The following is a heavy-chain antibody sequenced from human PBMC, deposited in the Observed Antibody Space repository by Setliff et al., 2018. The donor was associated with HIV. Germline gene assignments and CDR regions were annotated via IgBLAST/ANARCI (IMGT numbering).Heavy chain of an antibody. CDR3: TRGMRPMVKRVPFDY. D-gene: IGHD2-15*01. CDR2: IRSRPFGGTT. CDR1: GFTFGEYG. Sequence: GGSLRLSCLGSGFTFGEYGMSWFRQAPGKGLEWVGFIRSRPFGGTTEYAASVKGRFTISRDDSKGIAYLQMNSLKSADAAVYYCTRGMRPMVKRVPFDYWGQGTLVTVSS. V-gene: IGHV3-49*03. J-gene: IGHJ4*02.